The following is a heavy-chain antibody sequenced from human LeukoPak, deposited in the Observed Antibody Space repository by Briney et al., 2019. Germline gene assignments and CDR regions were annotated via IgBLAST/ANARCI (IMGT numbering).Heavy chain of an antibody. J-gene: IGHJ5*02. D-gene: IGHD2-2*01. CDR3: ARDSAGCSSTSCYHPLDP. CDR1: GYTFTGYY. Sequence: ASVRVSCKASGYTFTGYYMHWVRQAPGQGLEWMGWINPNSGGTNYAQKFQGRVTMTRDTSISTAYMELSRLRSDDTAVYYCARDSAGCSSTSCYHPLDPRGQGTLVTVSS. V-gene: IGHV1-2*02. CDR2: INPNSGGT.